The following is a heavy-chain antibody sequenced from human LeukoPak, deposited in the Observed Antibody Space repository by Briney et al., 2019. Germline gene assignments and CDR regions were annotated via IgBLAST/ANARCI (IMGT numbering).Heavy chain of an antibody. CDR3: ARGGIHSNYGKGGWFDP. CDR1: GFSFSTFW. V-gene: IGHV3-7*01. CDR2: IKQDGSEK. Sequence: GGSLRLSCAASGFSFSTFWMNWVRQAPGKGLEWVANIKQDGSEKYYVDSAKGRFTISRDNAKKSLYLQMNSLKVGDTAVYYCARGGIHSNYGKGGWFDPWGQGTRVTVSS. D-gene: IGHD4-11*01. J-gene: IGHJ5*02.